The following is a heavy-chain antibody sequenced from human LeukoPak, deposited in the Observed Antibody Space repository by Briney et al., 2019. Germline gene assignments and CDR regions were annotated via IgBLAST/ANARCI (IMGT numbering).Heavy chain of an antibody. V-gene: IGHV1-46*01. J-gene: IGHJ6*02. Sequence: ASVNVSCKASGYTFTIYYMHWVRQAPGQGLEWMGIINPSGGSTSYAQKFQGRVTMTRDTSTSTVYMELSSLRSEDTAVYYCARDIDSGSYSDYYYGMDVWGQGTTVTVSS. CDR1: GYTFTIYY. CDR3: ARDIDSGSYSDYYYGMDV. D-gene: IGHD1-26*01. CDR2: INPSGGST.